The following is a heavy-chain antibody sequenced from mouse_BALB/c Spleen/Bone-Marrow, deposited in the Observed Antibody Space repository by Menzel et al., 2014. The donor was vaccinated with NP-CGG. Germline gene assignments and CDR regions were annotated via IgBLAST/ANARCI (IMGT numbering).Heavy chain of an antibody. CDR3: ARYRLGTYFDY. D-gene: IGHD2-14*01. CDR2: VDPANGNT. CDR1: GFNIKDTY. Sequence: QLQQSGAELVKPGASVKLSCTASGFNIKDTYMHWVKQRPEQGLEWIGRVDPANGNTKYDPKFQGKATITADTSSNTAYLQLSSLTSEDTAVYYCARYRLGTYFDYWGQGTTLTVSS. V-gene: IGHV14-3*02. J-gene: IGHJ2*01.